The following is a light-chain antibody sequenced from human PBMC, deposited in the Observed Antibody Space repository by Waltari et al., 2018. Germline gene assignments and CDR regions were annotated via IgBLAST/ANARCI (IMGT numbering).Light chain of an antibody. CDR2: GAS. V-gene: IGKV3-20*01. J-gene: IGKJ1*01. CDR1: QSVSRA. Sequence: EIVLTQSPGTLSLSLGERATVSCRASQSVSRALAWYQQKPGQAPRLLIYGASTRDTGIPDMFSGSGSGTDFSLTISRLEHDDFAVYYCQHYLKLPVTFGQGTTVEI. CDR3: QHYLKLPVT.